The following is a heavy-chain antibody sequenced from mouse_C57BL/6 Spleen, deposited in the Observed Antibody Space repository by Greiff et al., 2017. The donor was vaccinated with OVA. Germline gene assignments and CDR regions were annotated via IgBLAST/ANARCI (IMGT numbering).Heavy chain of an antibody. CDR2: INYDGSST. V-gene: IGHV5-16*01. CDR3: ARDQNGYYGSSYGYFDV. J-gene: IGHJ1*03. CDR1: GFTFSDYY. D-gene: IGHD1-1*01. Sequence: EVKLVESEGGLVQPGSSMKLSCTASGFTFSDYYMAWVRQVPEKGLEWVANINYDGSSTYYLDSLKSRFIISRDNAKNILYLQMSSLKSEDTATYYCARDQNGYYGSSYGYFDVWGTGTTVTVSS.